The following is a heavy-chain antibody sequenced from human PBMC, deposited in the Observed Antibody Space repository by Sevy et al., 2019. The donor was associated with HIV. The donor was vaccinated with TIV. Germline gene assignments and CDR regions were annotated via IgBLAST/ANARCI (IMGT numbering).Heavy chain of an antibody. CDR1: GYTFTSYG. Sequence: ASVKVSCKASGYTFTSYGISWVRQAPGQGLEWMGWISAYNGNTNYAQKLQGRVTMTTDTSTSTAYRELRSLRSDDPAVYYCARRAAPLDYYGMDVWGQGTTVTVSS. CDR2: ISAYNGNT. D-gene: IGHD2-15*01. CDR3: ARRAAPLDYYGMDV. V-gene: IGHV1-18*01. J-gene: IGHJ6*02.